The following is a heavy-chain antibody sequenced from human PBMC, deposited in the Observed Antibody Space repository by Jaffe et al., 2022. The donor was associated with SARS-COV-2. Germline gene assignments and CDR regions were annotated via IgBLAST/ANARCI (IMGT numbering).Heavy chain of an antibody. Sequence: QVQLQESGPGLVKPSETLSLTCTVSGYSISSGYYWGWIRQPPGKRLEWIGSVHHSGGTYYNSSLKSRVTISMDTSNNQFSLSLSSVTAADTAVYYCARGGVVVVPHWFDSWGQGTLVTVSS. CDR1: GYSISSGYY. CDR3: ARGGVVVVPHWFDS. CDR2: VHHSGGT. D-gene: IGHD2-2*01. V-gene: IGHV4-38-2*02. J-gene: IGHJ5*01.